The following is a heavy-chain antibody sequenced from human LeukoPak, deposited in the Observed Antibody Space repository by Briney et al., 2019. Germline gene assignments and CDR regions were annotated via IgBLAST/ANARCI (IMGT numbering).Heavy chain of an antibody. Sequence: LSGGSLRLSCAASGFTFSSYAVSWVRQAPGKGLEWVSVIYGGGSTYYADSVKGRFTISRDTPKNTLYLQMNSLRVEDTAVYYCASWPVGRYGEDSWGQGTLVTVSS. J-gene: IGHJ4*02. CDR3: ASWPVGRYGEDS. CDR1: GFTFSSYA. V-gene: IGHV3-53*01. CDR2: IYGGGST. D-gene: IGHD3-10*01.